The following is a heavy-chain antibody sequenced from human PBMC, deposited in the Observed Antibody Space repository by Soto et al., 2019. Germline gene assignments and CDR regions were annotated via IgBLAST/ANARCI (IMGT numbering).Heavy chain of an antibody. CDR1: GFSLSTSGVG. Sequence: QITLKESGPTLVKPTQTLTLTCTFSGFSLSTSGVGVGWIRQPPGKDLEWLALIYWDDDKRYSPSLKSRLPITKDTAKNQVVRTITNMDPVDTATYYCAHIGSSSWSCQSSSFFFDYWGQGTLVTVSS. CDR3: AHIGSSSWSCQSSSFFFDY. CDR2: IYWDDDK. D-gene: IGHD6-13*01. V-gene: IGHV2-5*02. J-gene: IGHJ4*02.